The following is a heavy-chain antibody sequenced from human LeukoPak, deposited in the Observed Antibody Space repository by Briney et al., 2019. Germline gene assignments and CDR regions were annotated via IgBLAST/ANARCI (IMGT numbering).Heavy chain of an antibody. CDR1: GGSISSYY. J-gene: IGHJ5*02. CDR2: IYYSGST. Sequence: SEAVSLTCTVSGGSISSYYWSWIRQPPGKGLEWIGYIYYSGSTNYNPSLKSRVTISVDTSKNQFSLKLSSVTAADTAVYYCARGTNWFDPWGQGTLVTVSS. CDR3: ARGTNWFDP. V-gene: IGHV4-59*01.